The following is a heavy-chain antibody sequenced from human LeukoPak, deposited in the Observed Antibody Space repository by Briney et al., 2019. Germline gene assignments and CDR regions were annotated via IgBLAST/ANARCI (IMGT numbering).Heavy chain of an antibody. CDR3: ARPNCSGGSCYFQAFSY. J-gene: IGHJ4*02. V-gene: IGHV5-51*01. D-gene: IGHD2-15*01. CDR2: IYPGDSDT. CDR1: GYSFTSYW. Sequence: GESLKISCKGSGYSFTSYWIGWVRQMPGKGLEWMGIIYPGDSDTRYSPSFQGQVTISADKSISTAYLQWSSLKASDTAMYYCARPNCSGGSCYFQAFSYWGQGTLVTVSS.